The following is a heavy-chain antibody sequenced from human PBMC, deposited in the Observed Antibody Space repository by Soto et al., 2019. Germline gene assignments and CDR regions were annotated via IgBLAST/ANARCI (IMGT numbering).Heavy chain of an antibody. CDR1: GFTFSSYA. CDR3: AKDPQDIVVVPAAMPSYYYGMDV. J-gene: IGHJ6*02. V-gene: IGHV3-23*01. Sequence: GGSLRLSCAASGFTFSSYAMSWVRQAPGKGLEWVSAISGSGGSTYYADSVKGRFTISRDNSKNTLYLQMNSLRAEDTAVYYCAKDPQDIVVVPAAMPSYYYGMDVWGQGTTVTVSS. CDR2: ISGSGGST. D-gene: IGHD2-2*01.